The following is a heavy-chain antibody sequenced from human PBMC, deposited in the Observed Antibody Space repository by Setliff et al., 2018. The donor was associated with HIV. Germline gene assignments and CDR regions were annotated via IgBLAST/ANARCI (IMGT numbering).Heavy chain of an antibody. CDR3: GGNGYYSIDY. CDR1: GYSISSGCY. Sequence: SETLSLTCAVSGYSISSGCYWGWIRQPPGKGLEWIASIYYSGSTYYNPSLQSRVTISVDKSKSQFSLKLNSVTAADTAVYYCGGNGYYSIDYWGQGTLVTVSS. D-gene: IGHD3-22*01. CDR2: IYYSGST. J-gene: IGHJ4*02. V-gene: IGHV4-38-2*01.